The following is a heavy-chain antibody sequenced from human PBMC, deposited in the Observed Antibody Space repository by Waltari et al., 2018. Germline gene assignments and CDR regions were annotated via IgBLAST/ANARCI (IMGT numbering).Heavy chain of an antibody. CDR1: TFSSYA. J-gene: IGHJ6*02. Sequence: TFSSYAMSWVRQAPGKGLEWVSAISGSGGSTYYADSVKGRFTISRDNSKNTLYLQMNSLRAEDTAVYYCAKDSPTATGTTFILYYGMDVWGQGTTVTVSS. CDR3: AKDSPTATGTTFILYYGMDV. D-gene: IGHD1-7*01. CDR2: ISGSGGST. V-gene: IGHV3-23*01.